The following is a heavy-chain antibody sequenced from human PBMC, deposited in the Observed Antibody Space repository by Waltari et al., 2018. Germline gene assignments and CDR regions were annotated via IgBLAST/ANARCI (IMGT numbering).Heavy chain of an antibody. Sequence: QVQLVESGGGVAQPGTSLRLSCAASGVTFSSHGMHWVRQAPGKGLEWVAGISYDGSDEYYADSVKGRFTISRDNSKNTLYLRMNSLRLEDTAVYYCAKDGAWTTVFYFESWGQGTLVPVSS. CDR1: GVTFSSHG. J-gene: IGHJ4*02. V-gene: IGHV3-30*18. CDR3: AKDGAWTTVFYFES. CDR2: ISYDGSDE. D-gene: IGHD4-17*01.